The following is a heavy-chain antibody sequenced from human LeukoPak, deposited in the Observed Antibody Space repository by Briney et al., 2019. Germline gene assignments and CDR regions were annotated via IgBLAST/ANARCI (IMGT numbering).Heavy chain of an antibody. CDR2: INHSGST. CDR1: GGSFSGYY. D-gene: IGHD5-12*01. Sequence: SETLSLTCAVYGGSFSGYYWSWIRQPPGKGLEWIGEINHSGSTNYNPSLKSRATISVDTSKNQFSLKLSSVTAADTAVYYCARVVAYPRIDAFDIWGQGTMVTVSS. V-gene: IGHV4-34*01. CDR3: ARVVAYPRIDAFDI. J-gene: IGHJ3*02.